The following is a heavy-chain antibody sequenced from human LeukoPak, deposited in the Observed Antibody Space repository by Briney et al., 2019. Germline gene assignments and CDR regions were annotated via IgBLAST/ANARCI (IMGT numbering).Heavy chain of an antibody. V-gene: IGHV3-11*01. CDR1: GFTFDDYG. D-gene: IGHD7-27*01. J-gene: IGHJ4*02. CDR2: ISDSGSFI. Sequence: GGSLRLSCAASGFTFDDYGMSWVRQAPGKGLEWISYISDSGSFIDYADSVKGRFTISRDNAKNSLYLQMNSLRAEDTAVYYCARDPGFGHVGNYWGQGTLVTVSS. CDR3: ARDPGFGHVGNY.